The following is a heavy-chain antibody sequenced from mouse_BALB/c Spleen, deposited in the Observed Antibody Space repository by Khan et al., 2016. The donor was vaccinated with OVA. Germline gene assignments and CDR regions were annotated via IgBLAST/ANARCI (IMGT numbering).Heavy chain of an antibody. D-gene: IGHD1-2*01. V-gene: IGHV3-2*02. Sequence: EVQLQESGPGLVKPSQSLSLTCTVTGYSITSGYGWNWIRQFPGNKLEWMGYISYSGSTNYNPSLKSRITITRDTSKNQFFMQLNSVTTEDTATYYCARTARMKYWGQGTTLTVSS. CDR3: ARTARMKY. CDR2: ISYSGST. CDR1: GYSITSGYG. J-gene: IGHJ2*01.